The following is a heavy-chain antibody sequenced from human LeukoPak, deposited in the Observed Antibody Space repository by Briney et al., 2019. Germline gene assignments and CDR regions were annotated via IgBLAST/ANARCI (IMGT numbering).Heavy chain of an antibody. J-gene: IGHJ4*02. D-gene: IGHD5-24*01. CDR2: ISYDGRNK. CDR3: ARNLATIRHYFDY. Sequence: GGSLRLSCAASGFTFSSYAIHWVRQARKGLEWVAVISYDGRNKDYADSVKGRLTISRDNSKNTVYLQMNSLRTEDTAVYYCARNLATIRHYFDYWGQGTLVTVSS. CDR1: GFTFSSYA. V-gene: IGHV3-30*04.